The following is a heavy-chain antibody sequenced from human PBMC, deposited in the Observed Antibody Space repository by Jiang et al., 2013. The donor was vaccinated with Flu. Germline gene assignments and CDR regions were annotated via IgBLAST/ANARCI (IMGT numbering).Heavy chain of an antibody. J-gene: IGHJ3*01. V-gene: IGHV4-59*01. CDR1: GASISSYS. D-gene: IGHD4-23*01. Sequence: GPGLVKPWETLSLTCTVSGASISSYSWAWLRQSPDKGLECIANIHSSASNDYNPSLKSRVTISVDTSNNQFSLTLGSVTAVDTAVYYCARGFYGGPFDVWGQGTMVTVSS. CDR2: IHSSASN. CDR3: ARGFYGGPFDV.